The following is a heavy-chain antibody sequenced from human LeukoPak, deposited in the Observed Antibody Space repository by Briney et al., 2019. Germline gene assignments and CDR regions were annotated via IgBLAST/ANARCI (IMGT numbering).Heavy chain of an antibody. D-gene: IGHD4-17*01. V-gene: IGHV3-23*01. Sequence: GGSLRLTCAASGFSVGINYMSWFRQAPGKGLEWVSATTANGDWALYADSVKGRFTISRDNSKSTLYLQMSSLRAEDTAVYYCAKDPNGDYIGAFDLWGQGTMVTVSS. CDR3: AKDPNGDYIGAFDL. CDR1: GFSVGINY. CDR2: TTANGDWA. J-gene: IGHJ3*01.